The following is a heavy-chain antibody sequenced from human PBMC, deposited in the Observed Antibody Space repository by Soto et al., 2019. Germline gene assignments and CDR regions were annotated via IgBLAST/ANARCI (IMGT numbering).Heavy chain of an antibody. CDR3: ARGPSHGAFDI. CDR1: GSTFSSYD. Sequence: QVQLVESGGDVAQPGRSLRLSCAASGSTFSSYDIHWVRQAPGKGLEWVAHISPDGSNAYYADSVKGRFTVSRDNAKNTVYLQMNSLRAEDAAVYYCARGPSHGAFDIWGQGTMVTVSS. J-gene: IGHJ3*02. V-gene: IGHV3-30-3*01. CDR2: ISPDGSNA.